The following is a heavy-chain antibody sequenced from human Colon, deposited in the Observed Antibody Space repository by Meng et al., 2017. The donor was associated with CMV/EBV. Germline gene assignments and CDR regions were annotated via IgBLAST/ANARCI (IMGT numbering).Heavy chain of an antibody. D-gene: IGHD2-15*01. V-gene: IGHV3-53*01. Sequence: GGSLRLSCAASGFAVGGAYMAWVRQAPGKGLERVSIIYNADNTFYADSVRGRFTISRDNSKNTLFLQMNSLTNGDTAVYYCVTKRAKYCSSGPCPGYFDNWGQGTLVTVSS. CDR2: IYNADNT. CDR3: VTKRAKYCSSGPCPGYFDN. CDR1: GFAVGGAY. J-gene: IGHJ4*02.